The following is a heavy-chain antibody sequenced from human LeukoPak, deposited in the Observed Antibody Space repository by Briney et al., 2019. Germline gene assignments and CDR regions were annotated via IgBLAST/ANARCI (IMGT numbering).Heavy chain of an antibody. Sequence: GGSLRLSCAACGFXFSTYAIHWVRQAPGKGLKYVSAISSGGRTYYANSVKGRFTISRDNAKNSLYLQMNSLRAEDTAVYYCARVRGPYYYDSSGPGSMDVWGQGTTVTVSS. D-gene: IGHD3-22*01. CDR1: GFXFSTYA. J-gene: IGHJ6*02. CDR3: ARVRGPYYYDSSGPGSMDV. V-gene: IGHV3-64*01. CDR2: ISSGGRT.